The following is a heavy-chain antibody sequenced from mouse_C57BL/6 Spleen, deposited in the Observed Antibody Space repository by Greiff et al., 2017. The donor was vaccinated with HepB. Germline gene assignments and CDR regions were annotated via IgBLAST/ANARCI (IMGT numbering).Heavy chain of an antibody. CDR3: ARHAPITTVVATPWYFDV. CDR1: GFTFSSYG. CDR2: ISSGGSYT. Sequence: EVQGVESGGDLVKPGGSLKLSCAASGFTFSSYGMSWVRQTPDKRLEWVATISSGGSYTYYPDSVKGRFTISRDNAKNTLYLQMSSLKSEDTAMYYGARHAPITTVVATPWYFDVWGTGTTVTVSS. J-gene: IGHJ1*03. D-gene: IGHD1-1*01. V-gene: IGHV5-6*01.